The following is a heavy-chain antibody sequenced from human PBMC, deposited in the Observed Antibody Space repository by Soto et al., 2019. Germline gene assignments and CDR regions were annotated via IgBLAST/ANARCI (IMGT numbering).Heavy chain of an antibody. V-gene: IGHV4-59*08. Sequence: PSETLSLTCTVSGGSIRSYYWSWIRQPPGKGLEWIAYTYYSGSTNYNPSLKSRVTISVDTSKNQFSLKLNFVTAADTAVYYCARLGLGSSYNNSWGRRTLVTVSS. J-gene: IGHJ5*02. CDR1: GGSIRSYY. D-gene: IGHD5-18*01. CDR2: TYYSGST. CDR3: ARLGLGSSYNNS.